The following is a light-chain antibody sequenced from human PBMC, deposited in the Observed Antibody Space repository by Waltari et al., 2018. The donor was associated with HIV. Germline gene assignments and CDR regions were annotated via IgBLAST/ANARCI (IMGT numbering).Light chain of an antibody. CDR2: TGS. J-gene: IGKJ1*01. Sequence: DIQVTQSPSSLSASVGDRVTITCRASQSMSRLLNVFQQKPGKAPDLLILTGSYLGSGVPSRFSGSGSGTDFTLNISNLQPEDCATYCCRQYYSAPRTFEQGTKVEI. CDR3: RQYYSAPRT. CDR1: QSMSRL. V-gene: IGKV1-39*01.